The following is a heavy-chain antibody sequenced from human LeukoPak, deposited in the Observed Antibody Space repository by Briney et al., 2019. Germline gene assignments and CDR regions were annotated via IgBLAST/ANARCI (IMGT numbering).Heavy chain of an antibody. D-gene: IGHD5-12*01. Sequence: GSSVKVSCKASGGTFSSYASSWVRQAPGQGLECMGRVIPIFGTAIYAQKFQGRAPITTAECTSTAYMELSSLRSEDTVVYYCARAPRGGYDFFDYWGQGTLVTVSS. CDR3: ARAPRGGYDFFDY. J-gene: IGHJ4*02. CDR1: GGTFSSYA. V-gene: IGHV1-69*05. CDR2: VIPIFGTA.